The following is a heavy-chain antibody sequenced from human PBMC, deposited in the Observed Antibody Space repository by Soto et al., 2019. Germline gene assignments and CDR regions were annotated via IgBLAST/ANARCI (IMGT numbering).Heavy chain of an antibody. J-gene: IGHJ4*02. Sequence: SVKVSCKASGGTFSSYAISWVRQAPGQGLEWMGGIIPIFGTANYAQKFQGRVTMTRDTSTSTVYMELSSLRSEDTAVYYCARVPRRYSYGRGIFDYWGQGTLVTVSS. CDR1: GGTFSSYA. D-gene: IGHD5-18*01. CDR3: ARVPRRYSYGRGIFDY. CDR2: IIPIFGTA. V-gene: IGHV1-69*05.